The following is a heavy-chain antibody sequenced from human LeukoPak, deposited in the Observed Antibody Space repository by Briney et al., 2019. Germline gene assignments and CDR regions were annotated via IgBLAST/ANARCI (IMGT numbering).Heavy chain of an antibody. V-gene: IGHV1-69*04. CDR3: ARAPSSSSGR. J-gene: IGHJ4*02. D-gene: IGHD6-13*01. Sequence: ASVKVSCKASGGTXSSYAISWVRQAPGQGLEWMGRIIPILGIANYAQKFQGRVTITADKSTSTAYMELSSLRSEDTAVYYCARAPSSSSGRWGQGTLVTVSS. CDR1: GGTXSSYA. CDR2: IIPILGIA.